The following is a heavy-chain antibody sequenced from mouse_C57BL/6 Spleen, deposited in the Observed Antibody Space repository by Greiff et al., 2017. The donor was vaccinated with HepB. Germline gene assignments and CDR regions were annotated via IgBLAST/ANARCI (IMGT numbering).Heavy chain of an antibody. CDR1: GFTFSDYY. V-gene: IGHV5-16*01. J-gene: IGHJ4*01. CDR2: INYDGSST. Sequence: EVQLVESAGGLVQPGSSMKLSCTASGFTFSDYYMAWVRQVPEKGLEWVANINYDGSSTYYLDSLKSRFIISRDNAKNILYLQMSSLKSEDTATYYCARVIGYGYYAMDYWGQGTSVTVSS. CDR3: ARVIGYGYYAMDY. D-gene: IGHD2-10*02.